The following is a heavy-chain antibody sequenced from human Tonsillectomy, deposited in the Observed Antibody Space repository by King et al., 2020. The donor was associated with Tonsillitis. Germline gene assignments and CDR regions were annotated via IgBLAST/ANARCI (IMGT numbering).Heavy chain of an antibody. J-gene: IGHJ4*02. Sequence: VQLVESGAEVKKPGASVKVSCKASGYTFSSCDINWVRQATGQGLEWMGWMSPDSGNTGYAQNFQGRVTMTRNTSINTAYMELSSLRSEDTAVYYCARVRLGETDYWGQGTLVTVSS. CDR2: MSPDSGNT. D-gene: IGHD3-10*01. V-gene: IGHV1-8*02. CDR1: GYTFSSCD. CDR3: ARVRLGETDY.